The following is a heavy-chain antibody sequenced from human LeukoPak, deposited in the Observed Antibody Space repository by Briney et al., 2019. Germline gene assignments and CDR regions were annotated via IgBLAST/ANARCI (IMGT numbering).Heavy chain of an antibody. CDR2: IKQDGSEK. D-gene: IGHD1-26*01. Sequence: GGSLRLSCAASGFTVRSNYMSWVRQAPGKGLEWVANIKQDGSEKYYVDSVKGRFTISRDNAKNSVYLQMNSLRAEDTAVYYCASGREWELLDYWGQGTLVTVSS. V-gene: IGHV3-7*01. CDR3: ASGREWELLDY. CDR1: GFTVRSNY. J-gene: IGHJ4*02.